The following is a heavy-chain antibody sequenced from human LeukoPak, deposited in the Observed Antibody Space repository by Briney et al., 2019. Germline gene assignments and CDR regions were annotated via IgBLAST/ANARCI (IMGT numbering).Heavy chain of an antibody. CDR3: ARAYSSGWSLFDY. Sequence: PGGSLRLSCAASGFTFSSYWMHWVRQAPGEGLVWVSRVNSDGSSTNYADSVKDRFTISRDNAKNTLYLQMNSLRAEDTAVYYCARAYSSGWSLFDYWGQGTLVTVSS. V-gene: IGHV3-74*01. CDR1: GFTFSSYW. CDR2: VNSDGSST. D-gene: IGHD6-19*01. J-gene: IGHJ4*02.